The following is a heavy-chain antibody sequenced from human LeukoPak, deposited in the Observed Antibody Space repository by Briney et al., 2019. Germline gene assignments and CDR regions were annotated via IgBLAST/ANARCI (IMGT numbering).Heavy chain of an antibody. Sequence: ASVKVSCKASGYTFTGYYMHWVRQAPGQGLEWMGWINPNSGGTNYAQKFQGRVTMTRDTSISTAYMELSRPRSDDTAVYYCARALVVPAAIRARMDVWGQGTTVTVSS. V-gene: IGHV1-2*02. D-gene: IGHD2-2*01. J-gene: IGHJ6*02. CDR3: ARALVVPAAIRARMDV. CDR1: GYTFTGYY. CDR2: INPNSGGT.